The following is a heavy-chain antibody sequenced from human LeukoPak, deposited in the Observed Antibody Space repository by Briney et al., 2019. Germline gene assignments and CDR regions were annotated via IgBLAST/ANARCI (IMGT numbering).Heavy chain of an antibody. CDR2: IYRSGST. Sequence: PSGTLSLTCAVSGASISSSNWLSWVRQPPGKGLEWIGEIYRSGSTNYNPSLKSRVTISVDTSKNQFSLKLSSVTAADTAVYYCARGTGSLFYWGHGILVTVSS. D-gene: IGHD3-10*01. CDR1: GASISSSNW. V-gene: IGHV4-4*02. CDR3: ARGTGSLFY. J-gene: IGHJ4*01.